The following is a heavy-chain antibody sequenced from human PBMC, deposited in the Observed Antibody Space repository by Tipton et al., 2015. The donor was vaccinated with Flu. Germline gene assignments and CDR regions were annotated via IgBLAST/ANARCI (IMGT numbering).Heavy chain of an antibody. CDR2: ISSSSSYI. CDR3: ARGCTHDSGRRRAVFDY. V-gene: IGHV3-21*01. J-gene: IGHJ4*02. CDR1: GFTFSSYS. Sequence: SLRLSCAASGFTFSSYSMNWVRQAPGKGLEWVSSISSSSSYIYYADSVKGRFTISRDNAKNSLYLQMNSLRAEDTAVYYCARGCTHDSGRRRAVFDYWGQGTLVTVSS. D-gene: IGHD1-26*01.